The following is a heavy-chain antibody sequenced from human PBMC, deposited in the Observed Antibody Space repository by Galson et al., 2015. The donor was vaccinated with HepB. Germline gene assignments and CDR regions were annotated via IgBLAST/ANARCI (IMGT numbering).Heavy chain of an antibody. D-gene: IGHD2-15*01. Sequence: QSGAEVKKPGESLKISCKGSGYSFTSYWIGWVRQMPGKGLEWMGIIYPGDSDTRYSPSFQGQVTISADKSISTAYLQWSSLKASDTAMYYCARRMLGCSGGSCYSYYGMDVWGQGTTVTVSS. V-gene: IGHV5-51*01. CDR2: IYPGDSDT. CDR3: ARRMLGCSGGSCYSYYGMDV. J-gene: IGHJ6*02. CDR1: GYSFTSYW.